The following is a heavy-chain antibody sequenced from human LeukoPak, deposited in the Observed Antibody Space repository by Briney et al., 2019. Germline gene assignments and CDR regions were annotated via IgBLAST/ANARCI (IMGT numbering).Heavy chain of an antibody. D-gene: IGHD2-21*02. Sequence: GGALRLSCAASGFTFSGYAMSWVRQAPGKGLEWVSAISGSGGSTYYADSVKGRFTISRDNSKNTLYLQMNSLRAEDTAVYYCVKLMRGVTVDYWGQGTLVTVSS. V-gene: IGHV3-23*01. CDR2: ISGSGGST. CDR1: GFTFSGYA. J-gene: IGHJ4*02. CDR3: VKLMRGVTVDY.